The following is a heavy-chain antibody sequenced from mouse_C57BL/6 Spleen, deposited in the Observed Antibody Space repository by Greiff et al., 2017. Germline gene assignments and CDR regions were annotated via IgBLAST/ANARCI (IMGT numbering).Heavy chain of an antibody. J-gene: IGHJ4*01. CDR3: ARNPPNNEYDGRDARDY. CDR2: IWSGGST. D-gene: IGHD2-4*01. V-gene: IGHV2-2*01. CDR1: GFSLTSYG. Sequence: VQLQQSGPGLVQPSQSLSITCTVSGFSLTSYGVHWVRQSPGKGLEWLGVIWSGGSTDYNAAFISRLGISKDNSKSQVFFKMNSLQADDTAIYXCARNPPNNEYDGRDARDYWGQGTSVTVSA.